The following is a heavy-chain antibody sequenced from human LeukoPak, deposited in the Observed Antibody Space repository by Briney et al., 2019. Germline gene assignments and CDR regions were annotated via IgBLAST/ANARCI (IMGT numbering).Heavy chain of an antibody. Sequence: GASVKVSCKASGGTFSSYAISWVRQAPGQGLEWMGGIIPIFGTANYAQNFQGRVTITADKSTSTAYMELSSLRSEDTAVYYCARDASYGDYNYYYYMDVWGKGTTVTVSS. CDR3: ARDASYGDYNYYYYMDV. CDR1: GGTFSSYA. D-gene: IGHD4-17*01. J-gene: IGHJ6*03. V-gene: IGHV1-69*06. CDR2: IIPIFGTA.